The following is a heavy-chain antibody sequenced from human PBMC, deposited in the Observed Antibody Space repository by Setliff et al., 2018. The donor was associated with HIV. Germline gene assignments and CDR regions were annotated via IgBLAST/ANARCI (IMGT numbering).Heavy chain of an antibody. D-gene: IGHD2-15*01. CDR1: GGSISSNY. CDR3: ARFPLLHKNAFDI. CDR2: IYYSGST. V-gene: IGHV4-59*01. Sequence: PSETLSLTCTVSGGSISSNYWSWMRQPPGKGLEWIGHIYYSGSTNYNPSLKSRVTISVDTSRNQFSLNLSSVTAADTAVYYCARFPLLHKNAFDIWGQGTMGT. J-gene: IGHJ3*02.